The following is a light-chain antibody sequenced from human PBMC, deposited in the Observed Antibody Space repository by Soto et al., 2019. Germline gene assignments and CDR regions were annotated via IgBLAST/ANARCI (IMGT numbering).Light chain of an antibody. J-gene: IGLJ1*01. CDR3: QVWDSSSDHPKV. Sequence: SYELTQPPSVSVAPGQTARITCGGNNIGSKSVHWYQQKPGQAPVLVVYDDSDRPSGSPERFSGSNSGNTATLTISRVEAGDEADYYCQVWDSSSDHPKVFGTGTKLTVL. CDR1: NIGSKS. CDR2: DDS. V-gene: IGLV3-21*02.